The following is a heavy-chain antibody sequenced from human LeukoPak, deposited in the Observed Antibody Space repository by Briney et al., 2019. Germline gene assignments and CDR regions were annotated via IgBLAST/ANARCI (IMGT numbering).Heavy chain of an antibody. CDR2: IIPILGIA. D-gene: IGHD3-16*01. V-gene: IGHV1-69*04. Sequence: SVKVSCKASGGTFSSYAIRWVRQAPGQGLEWMGRIIPILGIANYAQKFQGRVTITADKSTSTAYMELSSLRSEDTAVYYCAGEEYRVMITFGGVTSWGQGTMVTVSS. J-gene: IGHJ3*01. CDR1: GGTFSSYA. CDR3: AGEEYRVMITFGGVTS.